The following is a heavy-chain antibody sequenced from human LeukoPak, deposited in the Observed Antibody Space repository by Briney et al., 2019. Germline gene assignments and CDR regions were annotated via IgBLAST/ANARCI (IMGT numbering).Heavy chain of an antibody. CDR3: ARMYQLGPDY. CDR2: IYYSGST. V-gene: IGHV4-59*11. J-gene: IGHJ4*02. D-gene: IGHD2-2*01. Sequence: SETLSLTCTVSGGSISSHYWSWIRQPPGKGLEWIGYIYYSGSTTYNPSLKSRVTMSVDTSRNQFSLKLSSVTAADTAVYYCARMYQLGPDYWGQGTLVTVSS. CDR1: GGSISSHY.